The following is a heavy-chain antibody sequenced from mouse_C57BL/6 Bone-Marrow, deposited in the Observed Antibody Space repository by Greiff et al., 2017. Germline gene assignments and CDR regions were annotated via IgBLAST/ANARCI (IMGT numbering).Heavy chain of an antibody. Sequence: QVQLKQPGAELVKPGASVKLSCKASGYTFTSYWMHWVKQRPGQGLEWIGMIHPNSGSTNYNEKFKSKATLTVDKSSSTAYMQLSSLTSEDSAVYYCEGITTVVARWYFDVWGTGTTVTVSA. D-gene: IGHD1-1*01. V-gene: IGHV1-64*01. CDR2: IHPNSGST. CDR1: GYTFTSYW. J-gene: IGHJ1*03. CDR3: EGITTVVARWYFDV.